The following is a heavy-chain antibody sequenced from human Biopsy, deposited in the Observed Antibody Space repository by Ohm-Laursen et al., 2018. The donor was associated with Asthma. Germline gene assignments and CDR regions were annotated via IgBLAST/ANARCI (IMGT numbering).Heavy chain of an antibody. Sequence: SLRLSCAASGFSFSRYGMHWVRQAPGKGLEWVAVISFDGSNKYYGDSVKGRFTIARDNSKNTVYLQMNSLRAEDTAVYYCARGNHHLDYGGNSGAFDIWGQGTRVTVSS. CDR1: GFSFSRYG. CDR2: ISFDGSNK. J-gene: IGHJ3*02. D-gene: IGHD4-23*01. CDR3: ARGNHHLDYGGNSGAFDI. V-gene: IGHV3-30*03.